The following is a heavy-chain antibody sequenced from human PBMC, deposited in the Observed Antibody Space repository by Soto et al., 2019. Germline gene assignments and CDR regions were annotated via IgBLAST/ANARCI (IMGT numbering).Heavy chain of an antibody. Sequence: QVHLVQSGAEVKKPGASVKVSWKTSGYTFTAFAVHWVRQASGQRLEWMGWINVGNGDTKSSQNLQGRVTITRDTSASTVYMELSSLRSEDTAVYYCVRVGGSGWTLDFWGQGTLVTVSS. D-gene: IGHD6-25*01. V-gene: IGHV1-3*01. CDR2: INVGNGDT. J-gene: IGHJ4*02. CDR1: GYTFTAFA. CDR3: VRVGGSGWTLDF.